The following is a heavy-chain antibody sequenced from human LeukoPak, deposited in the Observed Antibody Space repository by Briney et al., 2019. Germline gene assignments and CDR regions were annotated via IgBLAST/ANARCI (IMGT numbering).Heavy chain of an antibody. CDR2: ISDDGSNK. CDR3: ARDTYCSSTSCPGRGYYYGMDV. CDR1: GFTFSSYG. V-gene: IGHV3-30*03. J-gene: IGHJ6*02. Sequence: GGSLRLPCAASGFTFSSYGVHWVRQAPGKGLEWVAVISDDGSNKYYADSVKGRFSISRDNSKNKLYLQMNSLRAEDTAVYYCARDTYCSSTSCPGRGYYYGMDVWGQGTTVTVSS. D-gene: IGHD2-2*01.